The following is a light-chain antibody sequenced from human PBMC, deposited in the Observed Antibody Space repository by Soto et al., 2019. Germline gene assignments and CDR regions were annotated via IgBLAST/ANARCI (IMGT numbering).Light chain of an antibody. V-gene: IGKV3-20*01. CDR3: QQFDSSPLT. CDR2: GAS. Sequence: ENVVTQSPCTLSLSTRERATLSCRASQSLSSSYLAWYQQKPGQAPRLLIYGASSRATGIPDRFSGSGSGTDFTLTISRLEPEDFAVYCCQQFDSSPLTFGGGTKVDIK. J-gene: IGKJ4*01. CDR1: QSLSSSY.